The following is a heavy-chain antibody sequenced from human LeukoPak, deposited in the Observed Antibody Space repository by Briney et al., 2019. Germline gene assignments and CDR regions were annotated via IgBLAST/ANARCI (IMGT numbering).Heavy chain of an antibody. D-gene: IGHD3-10*01. V-gene: IGHV4-59*01. Sequence: SETLSLTCTVSGDSISNYYWSWIRQPPGKGLDWIGYIHYSGSTNYNPSLKSRVTISVDTSKKQFSLKLSSVSAADTAVYYCARAPFYGSVMQWGQGTLVTVSS. CDR1: GDSISNYY. CDR3: ARAPFYGSVMQ. J-gene: IGHJ4*02. CDR2: IHYSGST.